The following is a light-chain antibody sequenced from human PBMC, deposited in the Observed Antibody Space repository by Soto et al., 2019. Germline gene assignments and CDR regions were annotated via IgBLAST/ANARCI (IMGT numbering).Light chain of an antibody. J-gene: IGKJ1*01. CDR3: QQYGRSPWT. Sequence: EIVLTQSAGTLCLPPGERATLSCRASQSVSSNYLAWYQQKPGQAPRLLIYGASSRATGIPDRFSGSGSGTDFTLTISRLEPEDFAVYYCQQYGRSPWTFGQGTKVEIK. CDR1: QSVSSNY. V-gene: IGKV3-20*01. CDR2: GAS.